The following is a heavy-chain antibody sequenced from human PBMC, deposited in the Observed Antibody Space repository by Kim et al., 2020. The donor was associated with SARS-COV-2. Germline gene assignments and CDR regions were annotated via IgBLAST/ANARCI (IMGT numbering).Heavy chain of an antibody. Sequence: AESVKGRFTTSRDNAKNSLYLQMNSLRAEDTAVYYCARVSLGSSSWYYFDYWGQGTLVTVSS. V-gene: IGHV3-11*01. CDR3: ARVSLGSSSWYYFDY. J-gene: IGHJ4*02. D-gene: IGHD6-13*01.